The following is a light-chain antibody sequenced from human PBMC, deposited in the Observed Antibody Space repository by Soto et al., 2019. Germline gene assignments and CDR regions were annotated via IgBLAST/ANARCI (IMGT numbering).Light chain of an antibody. CDR2: GAS. CDR3: HQYGSSPAT. Sequence: EIVLSQSPCTLSLSPGERATLSCRASQSVSSNYLAWYQQKPGQAPRLLIYGASNRATGIPDRFSGSGSGTDFTLTISRLEPEDFAVYYCHQYGSSPATFGQGTKVDI. CDR1: QSVSSNY. J-gene: IGKJ1*01. V-gene: IGKV3-20*01.